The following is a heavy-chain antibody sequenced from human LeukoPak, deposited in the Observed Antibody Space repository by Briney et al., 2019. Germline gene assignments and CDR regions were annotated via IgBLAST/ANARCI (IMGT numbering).Heavy chain of an antibody. CDR2: ISSSYI. CDR1: GFTFSSYS. Sequence: GGSLRLSCAASGFTFSSYSMNWVRQAPGKGLEWVSSISSSYIYYADSVKGRFTISRDNAKNSLYLQMNSLRAEDTAVYYCARDQYTSSPGGFDYWGQGTLVTVSS. CDR3: ARDQYTSSPGGFDY. J-gene: IGHJ4*02. V-gene: IGHV3-21*01. D-gene: IGHD6-6*01.